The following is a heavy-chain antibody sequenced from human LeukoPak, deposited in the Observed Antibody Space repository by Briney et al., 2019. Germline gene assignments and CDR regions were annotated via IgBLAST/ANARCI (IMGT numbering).Heavy chain of an antibody. CDR2: ISYDGSNK. V-gene: IGHV3-30*03. Sequence: PGRSLRLSCAASGFTFGRFGIHWVRQAPGKGLEWVAVISYDGSNKYYADSVKGRFTISRDNSNNTLYLQMNSLRAEDTGVYHCARDPWESYGGRYYFYGMDVWGQGTTVSVSS. J-gene: IGHJ6*02. D-gene: IGHD4-23*01. CDR1: GFTFGRFG. CDR3: ARDPWESYGGRYYFYGMDV.